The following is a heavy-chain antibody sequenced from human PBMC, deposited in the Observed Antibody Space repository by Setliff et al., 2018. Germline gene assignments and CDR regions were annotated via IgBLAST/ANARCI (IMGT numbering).Heavy chain of an antibody. CDR2: MYYSGDT. J-gene: IGHJ4*02. CDR3: ARLPPLHTPMALTFDY. V-gene: IGHV4-59*08. D-gene: IGHD5-18*01. Sequence: SETLSLTCTVSGGSVRGYYWSWIRQPPGKGLEWIGYMYYSGDTNYNPSLKSRVTISVDTSKNQFSRELRSVTAADTAVYYCARLPPLHTPMALTFDYWGQGILVTVSS. CDR1: GGSVRGYY.